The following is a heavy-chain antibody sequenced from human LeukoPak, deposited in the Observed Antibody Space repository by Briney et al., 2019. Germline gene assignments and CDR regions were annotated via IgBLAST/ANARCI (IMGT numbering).Heavy chain of an antibody. CDR3: AKEVATYDFWSGPNAFDI. V-gene: IGHV3-23*01. Sequence: GRSLRLSCAASGFTFSNYAMTWVRQDPGKGLNWVTGISGDGATTYYADSVKGRFTISRDNSKNTLYLQMNSLRAEDTAVYYCAKEVATYDFWSGPNAFDIWGQGTMVTVSS. CDR2: ISGDGATT. D-gene: IGHD3-3*01. J-gene: IGHJ3*02. CDR1: GFTFSNYA.